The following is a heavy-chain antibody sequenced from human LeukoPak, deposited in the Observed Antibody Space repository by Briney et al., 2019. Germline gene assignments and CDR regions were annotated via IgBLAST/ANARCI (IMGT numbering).Heavy chain of an antibody. CDR1: GASVSRGHYD. V-gene: IGHV4-39*01. CDR2: IYSTGTT. CDR3: ARRKDFWSGLVNY. Sequence: SETLSLTCTVSGASVSRGHYDWGWIRQPPGKGLDWIGSIYSTGTTYYNPSLKSRVIISIDTSNNQFSLNLSSVTAADTSVYYCARRKDFWSGLVNYWGQGTLVTVSS. D-gene: IGHD3-3*01. J-gene: IGHJ4*02.